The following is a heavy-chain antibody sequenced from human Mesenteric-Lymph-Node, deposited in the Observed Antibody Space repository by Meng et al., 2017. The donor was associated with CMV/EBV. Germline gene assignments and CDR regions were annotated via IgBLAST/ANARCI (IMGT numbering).Heavy chain of an antibody. CDR2: INHSGST. J-gene: IGHJ4*02. Sequence: QVHVHQWGARLLKLSDTLSVTCAVYGGSFSGYYWNWIRQSPEKGLEWIGEINHSGSTTYNPSFTSRIIISVDTSTNQISLNMSSVTAADTAVYYCARGSSYDILTGYFDYWGQGALVTVSS. CDR1: GGSFSGYY. D-gene: IGHD3-9*01. CDR3: ARGSSYDILTGYFDY. V-gene: IGHV4-34*01.